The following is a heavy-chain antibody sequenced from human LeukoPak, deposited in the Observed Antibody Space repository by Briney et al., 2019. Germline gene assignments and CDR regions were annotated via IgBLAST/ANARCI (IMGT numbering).Heavy chain of an antibody. D-gene: IGHD3-22*01. V-gene: IGHV5-51*01. CDR2: IYPGDSDT. Sequence: GESLKISCKGSGYSFTSYWIGWVRQMPGKGLEWMGIIYPGDSDTRYSPPFQGQVTISADKSISTAYLQWSSLKASDTAMYYCARATPQIYDSSGYSFDYWGQGTLVTVSS. J-gene: IGHJ4*02. CDR1: GYSFTSYW. CDR3: ARATPQIYDSSGYSFDY.